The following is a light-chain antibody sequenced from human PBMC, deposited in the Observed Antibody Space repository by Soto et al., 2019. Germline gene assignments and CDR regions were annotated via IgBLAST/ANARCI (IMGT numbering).Light chain of an antibody. CDR1: QSVSSNF. J-gene: IGKJ1*01. Sequence: PGARATLSCRAGQSVSSNFLAWYQQKPGQAPRLLIYGASIRATGIPDRFSGSGSGTDFTLTIRRLEPEDFAMYFCHQYGSSPRTFGQGTKVEIK. CDR2: GAS. CDR3: HQYGSSPRT. V-gene: IGKV3-20*01.